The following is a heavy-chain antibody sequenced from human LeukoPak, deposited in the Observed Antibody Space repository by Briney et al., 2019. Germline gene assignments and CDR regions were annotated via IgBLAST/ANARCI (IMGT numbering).Heavy chain of an antibody. CDR3: ARDPTKKQWPISWFDP. CDR1: GFTFSSYG. D-gene: IGHD6-19*01. V-gene: IGHV3-23*01. J-gene: IGHJ5*02. CDR2: ISGSGGST. Sequence: GGTLRLSCAASGFTFSSYGMSWVRQAPGKGLEWVSAISGSGGSTYYADSVKGRFTISRDNSKNTLYLQMNSLRAEDTAVYYCARDPTKKQWPISWFDPWGQGTLVTVSS.